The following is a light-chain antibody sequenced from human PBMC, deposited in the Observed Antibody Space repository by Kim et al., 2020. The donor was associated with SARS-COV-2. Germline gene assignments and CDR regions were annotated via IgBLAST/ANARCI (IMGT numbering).Light chain of an antibody. CDR1: QGVSSVH. J-gene: IGKJ1*01. CDR3: QQYAGVPPT. CDR2: GIT. V-gene: IGKV3-20*01. Sequence: SPADRATPSCRASQGVSSVHLAWYQQKRGQAPRLIIFGITRRATDIPDRFSGSGAGTDFTLTISRLEPEDSAIYYCQQYAGVPPTFGQGTKVEIK.